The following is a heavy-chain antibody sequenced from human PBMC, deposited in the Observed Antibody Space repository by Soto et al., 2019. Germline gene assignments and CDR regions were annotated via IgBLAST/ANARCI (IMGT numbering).Heavy chain of an antibody. Sequence: SVKVSCKASGGTFSSYAISWVRQAPGQGLEWMGGIIPIFGTANYAQKLQGRVTITADESTSTAYMELSSLRSEDTAVYYCARDPSAPQNCGGDCYSDYWGQGTLVTVSS. CDR3: ARDPSAPQNCGGDCYSDY. D-gene: IGHD2-21*02. J-gene: IGHJ4*02. V-gene: IGHV1-69*13. CDR1: GGTFSSYA. CDR2: IIPIFGTA.